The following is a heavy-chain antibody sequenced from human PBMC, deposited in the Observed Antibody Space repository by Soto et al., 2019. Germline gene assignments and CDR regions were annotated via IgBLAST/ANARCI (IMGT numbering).Heavy chain of an antibody. J-gene: IGHJ6*03. D-gene: IGHD2-2*01. CDR3: AREASEYSTFYYMDV. CDR2: IIPILDIA. CDR1: GGTFNTYT. V-gene: IGHV1-69*02. Sequence: QVQLVQSGAEVKKPGSSVKVSCKASGGTFNTYTVGWVRQAPGQGLEWMGRIIPILDIANYAQKFQGRVTIAADKSTNTAYMELSSLRSEDTAVYYCAREASEYSTFYYMDVWGKGTTVTVSS.